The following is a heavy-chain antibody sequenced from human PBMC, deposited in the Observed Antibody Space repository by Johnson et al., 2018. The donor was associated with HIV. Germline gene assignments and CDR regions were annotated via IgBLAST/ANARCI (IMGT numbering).Heavy chain of an antibody. J-gene: IGHJ3*02. D-gene: IGHD3-22*01. CDR1: GFTVSSNY. V-gene: IGHV3-66*01. CDR2: IYSGGST. Sequence: VQLVESGGGLVQPGGSLRLSCAASGFTVSSNYMSWVRQAPGKGLEWVSVIYSGGSTYYADPVQGRFTISRDNSTNTLYLQMNSLRAEDTAVYYCARSRYDSSGYGIWGQGTMVTVSS. CDR3: ARSRYDSSGYGI.